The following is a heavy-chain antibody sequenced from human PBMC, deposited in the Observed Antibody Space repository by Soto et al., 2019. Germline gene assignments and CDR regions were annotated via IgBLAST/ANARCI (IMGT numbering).Heavy chain of an antibody. CDR1: GYTFTSYS. V-gene: IGHV1-3*01. Sequence: ASVKVSCKTSGYTFTSYSIHWVRQAPGQRLEWMGWINADNGDTKYSQKFSGRVTITRDTSANTAFMELSSLRSEDTAMYYCARELQGLYYFDFWGQGTLVTVSS. CDR3: ARELQGLYYFDF. J-gene: IGHJ4*02. CDR2: INADNGDT. D-gene: IGHD4-4*01.